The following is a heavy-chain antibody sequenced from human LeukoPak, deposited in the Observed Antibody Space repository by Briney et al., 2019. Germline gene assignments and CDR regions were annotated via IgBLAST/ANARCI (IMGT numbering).Heavy chain of an antibody. CDR3: ATGTYSSGWY. D-gene: IGHD6-19*01. V-gene: IGHV1-24*01. J-gene: IGHJ4*02. CDR1: GYTFTSYG. CDR2: FDPEDGET. Sequence: ASVKVSCKASGYTFTSYGISWVRQAPGKGLEWMGGFDPEDGETIYAQKFQGRVTMTEDRSTDTGYMEVSSLRSEDTAVYYCATGTYSSGWYWAQGTLVTVSS.